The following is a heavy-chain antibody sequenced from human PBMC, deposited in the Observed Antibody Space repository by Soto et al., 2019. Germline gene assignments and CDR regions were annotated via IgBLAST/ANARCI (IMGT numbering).Heavy chain of an antibody. CDR3: AKEYGGIDY. J-gene: IGHJ4*02. V-gene: IGHV4-59*12. CDR1: GGSISSYY. D-gene: IGHD2-15*01. CDR2: IYYSGST. Sequence: SETLSLTCTVSGGSISSYYWSWIRQPPGKGLEWIGYIYYSGSTNYNPSLKSRVAISVDTSKNQFSLKLGSVTAADTAVYYCAKEYGGIDYWGQGTLVTV.